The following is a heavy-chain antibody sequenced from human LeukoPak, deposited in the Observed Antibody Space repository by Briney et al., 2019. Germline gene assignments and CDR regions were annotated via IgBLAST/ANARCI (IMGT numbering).Heavy chain of an antibody. J-gene: IGHJ4*02. V-gene: IGHV3-48*03. CDR1: GFNFRRYE. CDR2: ISNTDETR. CDR3: ASKLTTGY. Sequence: PGGSLRLSCAASGFNFRRYEMNWVRQAPGKGLEWVSYISNTDETRTYADSVKGRFTISRDNAKNSLHLEMNSLRAEDTAVYYCASKLTTGYWGQGTLVTVSS. D-gene: IGHD4-17*01.